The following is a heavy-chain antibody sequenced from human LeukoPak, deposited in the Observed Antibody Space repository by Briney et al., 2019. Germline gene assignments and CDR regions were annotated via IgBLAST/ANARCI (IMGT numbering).Heavy chain of an antibody. Sequence: GGSLRLSCAASGLTLTTYSMNWVRQAPGKGLEWVSYITSGSGNIYYADSVKGRFTISRDNAKNSLYLQMNSLRAEDTAVYYCVRGDQLLSYWGQGTLVTVSS. CDR2: ITSGSGNI. CDR1: GLTLTTYS. V-gene: IGHV3-48*04. CDR3: VRGDQLLSY. D-gene: IGHD2-2*01. J-gene: IGHJ4*02.